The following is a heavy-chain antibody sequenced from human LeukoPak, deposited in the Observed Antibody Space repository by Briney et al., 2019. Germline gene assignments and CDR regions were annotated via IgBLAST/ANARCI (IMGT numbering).Heavy chain of an antibody. CDR1: GDSVSTNSAT. Sequence: SQTLSLTCAISGDSVSTNSATWTWLRQSPSRGFEWLGRTYYRSKWSNDYAVSMKSRITINPDTSKNQFSLQLNSVTPEDTAVYYCARLVGASWFDSWGQGTLVTVSS. J-gene: IGHJ5*01. D-gene: IGHD1-26*01. V-gene: IGHV6-1*01. CDR2: TYYRSKWSN. CDR3: ARLVGASWFDS.